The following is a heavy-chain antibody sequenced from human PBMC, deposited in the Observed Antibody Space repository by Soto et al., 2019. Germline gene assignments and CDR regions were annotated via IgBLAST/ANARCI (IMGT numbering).Heavy chain of an antibody. CDR3: ARVGYSSSSGWLDP. D-gene: IGHD6-6*01. Sequence: SETLSLTCTVSGGSISSYYWSWIRQPPGKGLEWIGYIYYSGSTNYNPSLKSRVTISVDTSKNQFSLKLSSVTAADTAVYYCARVGYSSSSGWLDPWGQGTLVTVSS. CDR2: IYYSGST. V-gene: IGHV4-59*01. CDR1: GGSISSYY. J-gene: IGHJ5*02.